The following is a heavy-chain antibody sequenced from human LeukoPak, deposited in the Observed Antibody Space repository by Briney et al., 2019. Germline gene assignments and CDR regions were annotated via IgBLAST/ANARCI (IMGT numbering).Heavy chain of an antibody. CDR3: AKSKLISMIVVGSFDY. V-gene: IGHV3-23*01. J-gene: IGHJ4*02. D-gene: IGHD3-22*01. Sequence: GGSLRLSCAASGFTFNIYAMSWVRQAPGKGLEWVSAISDSGGSTYYADSVKGRFTISRDNSKNTLYLQMNSLRAEDTAVYYCAKSKLISMIVVGSFDYWGQGALVTVSS. CDR2: ISDSGGST. CDR1: GFTFNIYA.